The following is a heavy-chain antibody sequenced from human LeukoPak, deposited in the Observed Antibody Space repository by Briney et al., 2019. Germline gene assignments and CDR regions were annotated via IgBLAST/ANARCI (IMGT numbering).Heavy chain of an antibody. CDR3: AKGAGYGSGSYSTFDY. J-gene: IGHJ4*02. CDR2: ISWDGGST. Sequence: GGSLRLSCAASGFTFDDYAMHWVRQAPGKGLEWVSLISWDGGSTYYADSVKGRFTISRDNSKNSLYLQMNSLRAEDTALYYCAKGAGYGSGSYSTFDYWGQGTLVTVSS. D-gene: IGHD1-26*01. CDR1: GFTFDDYA. V-gene: IGHV3-43D*03.